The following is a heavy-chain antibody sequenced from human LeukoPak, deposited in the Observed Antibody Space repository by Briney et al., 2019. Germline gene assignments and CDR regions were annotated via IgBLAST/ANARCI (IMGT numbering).Heavy chain of an antibody. CDR2: ISYDGSNK. J-gene: IGHJ3*02. Sequence: QPGRSLRLSCAASGFTFSSYGMHWVRQAPGKGLEWVAVISYDGSNKYYADSVKGRFTISRDNSKNTLYLQMNSLRAEDTAVYYCAKDQELELPGVGAFDIWGQGTMVTVSS. CDR1: GFTFSSYG. D-gene: IGHD1-7*01. V-gene: IGHV3-30*18. CDR3: AKDQELELPGVGAFDI.